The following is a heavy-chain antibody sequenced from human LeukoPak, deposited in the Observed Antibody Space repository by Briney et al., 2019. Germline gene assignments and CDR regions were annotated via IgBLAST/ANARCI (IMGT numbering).Heavy chain of an antibody. J-gene: IGHJ5*02. Sequence: SETLSLTCTVSGASIGTFYWTWIRQPPGKGLEWIAYISYSGSTTYNPSLKSRVTISLDTSKNQFSLNLNSLTAADTAVYYCARGIGNSRGTRFDPWGQGTLVTVSS. CDR1: GASIGTFY. CDR2: ISYSGST. CDR3: ARGIGNSRGTRFDP. V-gene: IGHV4-59*01. D-gene: IGHD3-22*01.